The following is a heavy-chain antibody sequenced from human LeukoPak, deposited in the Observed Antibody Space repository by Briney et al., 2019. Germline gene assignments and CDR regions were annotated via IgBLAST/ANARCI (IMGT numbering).Heavy chain of an antibody. V-gene: IGHV1-2*02. CDR1: GYTFTGYY. CDR3: AREYSSGSCFDY. Sequence: ASVKVSCKASGYTFTGYYMHWVRQAPGQGLERMGWINPNSGGTNYAQKFQGRVTMTRDTSISTAYMELSRLRSDDTAVYYCAREYSSGSCFDYWGQGTLVTVSS. J-gene: IGHJ4*02. D-gene: IGHD6-19*01. CDR2: INPNSGGT.